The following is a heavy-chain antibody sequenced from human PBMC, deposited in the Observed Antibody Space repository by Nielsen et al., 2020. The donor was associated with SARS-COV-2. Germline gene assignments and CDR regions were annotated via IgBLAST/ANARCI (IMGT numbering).Heavy chain of an antibody. CDR1: GCSISSYY. D-gene: IGHD5-18*01. Sequence: SETLSLTCTVSGCSISSYYWSWIRQPPGKGLEWIGYIYYSGSTNYNPSLKSRVTISVDTSKNQFSLKLSSVTAADTAVYYCARDGYSYGGNWFDPWGQGTLVTVSS. V-gene: IGHV4-59*01. CDR3: ARDGYSYGGNWFDP. CDR2: IYYSGST. J-gene: IGHJ5*02.